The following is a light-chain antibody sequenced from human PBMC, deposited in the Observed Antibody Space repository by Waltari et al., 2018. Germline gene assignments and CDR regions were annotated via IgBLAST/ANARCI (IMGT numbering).Light chain of an antibody. CDR1: GSDVADSNF. V-gene: IGLV2-11*01. Sequence: QSALTQPRPVSGSPGQSVTIPCTGTGSDVADSNFVSWYQQPPGEAPKLVIYDVSERPSGVPDRFSGSKSGNSASLSVSGLQAEDEAVYYCCSYTGTWVFGGGTKLTVL. J-gene: IGLJ3*02. CDR3: CSYTGTWV. CDR2: DVS.